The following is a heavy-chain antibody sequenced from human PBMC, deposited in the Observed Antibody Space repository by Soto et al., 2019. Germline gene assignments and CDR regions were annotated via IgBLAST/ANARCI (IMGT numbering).Heavy chain of an antibody. V-gene: IGHV3-33*01. Sequence: PGGSLRLSCAASGFTFSSYGMHWVRQAPGKGLEWVAVIWYDGSNKYYADSVKGRFTISRDNSKNTLYLQMNSLRAEDTAVYYCARVPHSSSWSAFDIWGQGTMVTVSS. CDR1: GFTFSSYG. CDR3: ARVPHSSSWSAFDI. D-gene: IGHD6-13*01. CDR2: IWYDGSNK. J-gene: IGHJ3*02.